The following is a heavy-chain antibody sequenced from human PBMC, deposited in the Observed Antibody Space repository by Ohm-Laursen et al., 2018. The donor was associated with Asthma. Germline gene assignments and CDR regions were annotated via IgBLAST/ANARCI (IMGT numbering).Heavy chain of an antibody. CDR2: ITSYSSTT. V-gene: IGHV3-48*01. CDR1: GFTFSSYS. CDR3: AREGGGDTAMAGY. Sequence: LSLTCAASGFTFSSYSMNWVRQAPGKGLEWVSYITSYSSTTYYADSVKGRFTISRDNAKNSLYLQMNSLRAEDTAVYYCAREGGGDTAMAGYWGQGTLVTVSS. J-gene: IGHJ4*02. D-gene: IGHD5-18*01.